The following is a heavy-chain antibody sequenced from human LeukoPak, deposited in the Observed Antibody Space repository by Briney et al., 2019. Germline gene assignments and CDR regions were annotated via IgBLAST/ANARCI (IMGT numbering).Heavy chain of an antibody. CDR1: GFTFDDYA. J-gene: IGHJ4*02. Sequence: GGSLRLSCAASGFTFDDYAMHWVRQAPGKGLEWVSGISWNSGSIGYADSVKGRFTISRDNAKNSLYLQMNSLRAEDTAVYYCARPQTTVTSFFDYWGQGTLVTVSS. D-gene: IGHD4-17*01. CDR3: ARPQTTVTSFFDY. V-gene: IGHV3-9*01. CDR2: ISWNSGSI.